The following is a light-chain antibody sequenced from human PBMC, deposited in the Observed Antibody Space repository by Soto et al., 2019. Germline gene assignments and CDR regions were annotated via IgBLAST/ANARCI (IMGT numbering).Light chain of an antibody. CDR3: QQYGSSLTWT. V-gene: IGKV3-20*01. J-gene: IGKJ1*01. Sequence: ELVLTQSPGTLSLSPGERATLSCRASQSVSSSYLAWYQQKPGQAPRLLIYGASSRATGIPDRFSGSGSGTEFTLTISRLEPEDFAGYYCQQYGSSLTWTFGQGTKVEIK. CDR1: QSVSSSY. CDR2: GAS.